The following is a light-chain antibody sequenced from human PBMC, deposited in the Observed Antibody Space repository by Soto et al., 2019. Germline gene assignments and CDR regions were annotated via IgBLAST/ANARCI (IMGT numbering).Light chain of an antibody. CDR2: ATS. V-gene: IGKV1-27*01. CDR3: QKYNSAPLT. CDR1: QGIAPY. Sequence: DVQMTQSPSSLSAFVGDRVTITCRASQGIAPYLAWFQQKPGKVPKLLIYATSTLQSGDPSRFSGSGSGTDFTLTINSLQPEDVGTYYCQKYNSAPLTFGGGTKVEIK. J-gene: IGKJ4*01.